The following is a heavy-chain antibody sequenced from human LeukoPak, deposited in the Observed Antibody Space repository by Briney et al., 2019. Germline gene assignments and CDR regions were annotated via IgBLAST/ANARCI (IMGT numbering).Heavy chain of an antibody. V-gene: IGHV3-23*01. D-gene: IGHD6-19*01. CDR2: IDGVGTGS. CDR3: AKESYSSGWYGDY. J-gene: IGHJ4*02. CDR1: GFTFNSYA. Sequence: PGGSLRLSCAASGFTFNSYAMSWVRQAPGKGLEWVSNIDGVGTGSNYADSVKGRFTISRDNAKNTLYLQMSSLRVEDTAIYYCAKESYSSGWYGDYWGQGTLVTVSS.